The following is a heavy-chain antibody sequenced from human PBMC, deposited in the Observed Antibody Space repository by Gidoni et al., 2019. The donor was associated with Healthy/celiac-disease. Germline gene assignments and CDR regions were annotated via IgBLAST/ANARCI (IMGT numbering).Heavy chain of an antibody. Sequence: QLQLQESGPGLVKPSETLSLTCTVPGGPISSSSYYWGWIRQPPGKGLEWIGSIYYSGSTYYNPSLKSRVTISVDTSKNQFSLKLSSVTAADTAVYYCARLTVTTRDYWGQGTLVTVSS. CDR1: GGPISSSSYY. CDR2: IYYSGST. CDR3: ARLTVTTRDY. V-gene: IGHV4-39*01. D-gene: IGHD4-17*01. J-gene: IGHJ4*02.